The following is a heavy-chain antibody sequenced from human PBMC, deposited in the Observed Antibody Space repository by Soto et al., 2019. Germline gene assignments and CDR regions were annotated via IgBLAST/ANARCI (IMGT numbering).Heavy chain of an antibody. CDR1: GGSLTSYP. J-gene: IGHJ4*02. Sequence: QMEQSGAEGRKPGSSVKVSCKPSGGSLTSYPMAWVRQAPGQGFEWMGGIIPINGTTEYAQKFQGRVTITADESTNRATLELTGLTSEDTAVYYCARGWGLVSWGQGTLVTVSS. CDR3: ARGWGLVS. CDR2: IIPINGTT. V-gene: IGHV1-69*01. D-gene: IGHD3-16*01.